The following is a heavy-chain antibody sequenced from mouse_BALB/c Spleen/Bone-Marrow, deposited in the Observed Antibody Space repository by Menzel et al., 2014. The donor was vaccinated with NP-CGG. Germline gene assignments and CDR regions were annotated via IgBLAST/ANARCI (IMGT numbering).Heavy chain of an antibody. V-gene: IGHV1-69*02. D-gene: IGHD3-1*01. J-gene: IGHJ3*01. CDR3: ARRELGPRWFTY. Sequence: VQLQQSGAEFVKPGASVKLSCKASGYTFTSYWMHWVKQRPGQGLEWIGEIDPSGSYTNYNQKFKGKATLTVDKSSSTAYMQLSSLTSEDSAVYYCARRELGPRWFTYWGQGTLVTVSA. CDR2: IDPSGSYT. CDR1: GYTFTSYW.